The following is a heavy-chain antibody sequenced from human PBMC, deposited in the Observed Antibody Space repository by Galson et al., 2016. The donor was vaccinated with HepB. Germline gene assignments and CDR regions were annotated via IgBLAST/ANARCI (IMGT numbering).Heavy chain of an antibody. J-gene: IGHJ6*02. Sequence: SCKASGYTFTSYGISWVRQAPGQGLEWMGWINVYNGNTNYAQKLQGRVTMTTDTSTSTAYMELRSLRSDDTAVYYCARDRRRGIKYYYHYYGMDVWGQGTTVTVSS. CDR3: ARDRRRGIKYYYHYYGMDV. CDR2: INVYNGNT. V-gene: IGHV1-18*01. CDR1: GYTFTSYG. D-gene: IGHD1-26*01.